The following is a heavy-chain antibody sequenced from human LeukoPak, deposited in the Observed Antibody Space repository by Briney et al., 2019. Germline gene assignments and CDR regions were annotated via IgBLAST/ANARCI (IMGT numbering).Heavy chain of an antibody. CDR1: GGSISSYY. CDR2: IYYSGST. D-gene: IGHD3-9*01. Sequence: SETLSLTCTVSGGSISSYYWSWIRQPPGNGLEWIGYIYYSGSTNYKPSLKSRVTISVDTSKNHFSLKLSSVTAADTAVYYCASADYDILTGYYPTYWGQGTLVTVSS. V-gene: IGHV4-59*01. CDR3: ASADYDILTGYYPTY. J-gene: IGHJ4*02.